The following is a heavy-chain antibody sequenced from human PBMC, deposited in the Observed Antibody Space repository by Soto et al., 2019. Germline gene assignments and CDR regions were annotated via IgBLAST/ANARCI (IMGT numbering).Heavy chain of an antibody. J-gene: IGHJ6*04. CDR3: ARPATALTEDIACLDD. Sequence: SETLSLTCTVSGGSISSSSYYWGWIRQPPGKGLEWIGSIYYSGSTYYNPSLKSRVTISVDTSRNQFSLKLSSVTAADTAVYYCARPATALTEDIACLDDWGKGTTVTVSS. D-gene: IGHD2-15*01. CDR1: GGSISSSSYY. CDR2: IYYSGST. V-gene: IGHV4-39*01.